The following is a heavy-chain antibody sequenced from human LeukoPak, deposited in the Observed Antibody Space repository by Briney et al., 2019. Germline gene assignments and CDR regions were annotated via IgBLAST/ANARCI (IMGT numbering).Heavy chain of an antibody. CDR1: GFTFSSYA. V-gene: IGHV3-23*01. CDR3: ARAGSDGYNLYYYYYYMDV. J-gene: IGHJ6*03. CDR2: ISGSGGST. Sequence: GGSLRLSCAASGFTFSSYAMSWVRQAPGKGLEWVSAISGSGGSTYYADSVKGRFTISRDNSKNTLYLQMNSLRAEDTAVYYCARAGSDGYNLYYYYYYMDVWGKGTTVTISS. D-gene: IGHD5-24*01.